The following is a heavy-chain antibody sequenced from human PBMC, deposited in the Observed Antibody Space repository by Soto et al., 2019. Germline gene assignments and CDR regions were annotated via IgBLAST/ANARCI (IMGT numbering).Heavy chain of an antibody. V-gene: IGHV3-23*01. CDR1: GFTFSSYA. CDR2: ISDSGGST. J-gene: IGHJ4*02. Sequence: EVQLLESGGGLVQPGGSLRLSCAASGFTFSSYAMSWVRQAPGKGLEWVSVISDSGGSTYYAASVKGRFTISRDNSKNTLYLQMNNLRAEDTAVYYCAKLKVAVTGFDSLDYWGQGTLVTVSS. CDR3: AKLKVAVTGFDSLDY. D-gene: IGHD6-19*01.